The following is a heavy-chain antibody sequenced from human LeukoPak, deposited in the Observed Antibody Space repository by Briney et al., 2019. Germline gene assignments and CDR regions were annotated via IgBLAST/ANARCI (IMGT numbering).Heavy chain of an antibody. CDR3: ARGLWDNGDRFEY. Sequence: ASVKVSCKASGYTFTGYYMHWVRQAPGQGLEWMGWINPNSGGTNYAQKFQGWVTMTRDTSISTAYMELSRLRSDDTAVYYCARGLWDNGDRFEYWGPGTLVTVSS. D-gene: IGHD4-17*01. CDR2: INPNSGGT. CDR1: GYTFTGYY. J-gene: IGHJ4*02. V-gene: IGHV1-2*04.